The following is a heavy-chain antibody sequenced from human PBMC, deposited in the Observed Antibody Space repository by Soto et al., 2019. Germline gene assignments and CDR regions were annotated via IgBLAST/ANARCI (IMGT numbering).Heavy chain of an antibody. CDR2: INPAGGAT. V-gene: IGHV1-46*01. CDR3: AKGRRNTF. J-gene: IGHJ4*02. CDR1: GYTFSFDY. Sequence: QVQLLQSGAEVKKPGAPVKISCKASGYTFSFDYLSWVRRAPRQGLQWMGKINPAGGATTYAQSFQGRVSITSDASTGTVYMELSSLTSDDTAVYYCAKGRRNTFWGQGTLVSVSS. D-gene: IGHD3-10*01.